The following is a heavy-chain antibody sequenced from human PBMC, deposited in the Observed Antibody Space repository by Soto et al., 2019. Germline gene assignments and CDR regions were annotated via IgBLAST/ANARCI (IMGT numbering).Heavy chain of an antibody. D-gene: IGHD3-22*01. CDR1: GGTFSSYA. V-gene: IGHV1-69*13. J-gene: IGHJ3*02. Sequence: SVKVSCKASGGTFSSYAISWVRQAPGQGLEWMGGIIPIFGTANYAQKFQGRVTITADESTSTAYMELSSLRSEDTAVYYCASSEQLYYYDSSGYYHAFDIWGQGTMVTVSS. CDR3: ASSEQLYYYDSSGYYHAFDI. CDR2: IIPIFGTA.